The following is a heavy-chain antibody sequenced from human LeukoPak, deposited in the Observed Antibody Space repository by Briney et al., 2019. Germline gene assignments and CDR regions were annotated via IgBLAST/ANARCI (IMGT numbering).Heavy chain of an antibody. Sequence: PEGSLRLSCAASGFTFSSYGMHWVRQAPGKGLEWVAFIRYDGSNKYYADSVKGRFTISRDNAKNSLYLQMNSLRAEDTAVYYCARVGSSSWRGAFDIWGQGTMVTVSS. J-gene: IGHJ3*02. CDR2: IRYDGSNK. V-gene: IGHV3-30*02. CDR3: ARVGSSSWRGAFDI. D-gene: IGHD6-13*01. CDR1: GFTFSSYG.